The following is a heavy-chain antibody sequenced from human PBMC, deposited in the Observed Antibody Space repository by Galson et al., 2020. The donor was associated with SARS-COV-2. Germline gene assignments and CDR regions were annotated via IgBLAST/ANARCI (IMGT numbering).Heavy chain of an antibody. V-gene: IGHV3-15*01. Sequence: SCAASGFPFSSAYMTWVRQAPGKGLEWVGRSKTKTDGGTTEYSVPVNGRFTISRDDSKNTLYLQMNSLKTEDTAVYYCTTMRYSSSWYFYYGMDVWGPGTTVTVSS. D-gene: IGHD6-13*01. J-gene: IGHJ6*02. CDR1: GFPFSSAY. CDR2: SKTKTDGGTT. CDR3: TTMRYSSSWYFYYGMDV.